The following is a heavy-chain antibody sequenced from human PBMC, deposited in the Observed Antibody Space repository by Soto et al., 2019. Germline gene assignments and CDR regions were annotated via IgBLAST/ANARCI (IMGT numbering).Heavy chain of an antibody. CDR3: ARYLTMLGETPLYYFDH. V-gene: IGHV1-24*01. Sequence: ASVNGSCKVSGYTLTELARHWVRQAPGKELEWMGGFDPEDGETIYAQKFQGRVTMTEDTSTDTAYMELSSLRSEDTAVYYCARYLTMLGETPLYYFDHWGQGSLVTVSS. D-gene: IGHD3-10*02. CDR1: GYTLTELA. J-gene: IGHJ4*02. CDR2: FDPEDGET.